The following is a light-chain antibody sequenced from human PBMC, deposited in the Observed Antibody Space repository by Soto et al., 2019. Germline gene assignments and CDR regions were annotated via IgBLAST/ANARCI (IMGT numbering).Light chain of an antibody. V-gene: IGKV3-15*01. Sequence: TVMTQSPATLSMSPGDRAALSCRVSLNVATNMAWYQQKPGQAPRLLIYGASMRATGVPARFTGSGSGTEFTLTINNLQSEDFALYYCHQYNTGLRTFGRGTRVEV. CDR2: GAS. CDR1: LNVATN. CDR3: HQYNTGLRT. J-gene: IGKJ1*01.